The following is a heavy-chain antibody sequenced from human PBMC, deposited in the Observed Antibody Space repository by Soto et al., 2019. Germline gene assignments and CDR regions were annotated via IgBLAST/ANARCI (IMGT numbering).Heavy chain of an antibody. CDR1: GYTFTSYY. J-gene: IGHJ4*02. V-gene: IGHV1-46*01. CDR2: INPSGGST. D-gene: IGHD1-26*01. Sequence: QVQLVQSGAEVKKPGASVKVSCKASGYTFTSYYMHWVRQAPGQGLEWMGIINPSGGSTSYAQKFQGRVTMTRDTSTSTVYMELSSLGSEDTAVYYCARDPSRIVGATSYFDYWGQGTLVTVSS. CDR3: ARDPSRIVGATSYFDY.